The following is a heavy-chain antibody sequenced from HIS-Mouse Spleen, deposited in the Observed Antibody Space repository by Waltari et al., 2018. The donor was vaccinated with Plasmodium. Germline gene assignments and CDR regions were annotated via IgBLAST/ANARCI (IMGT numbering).Heavy chain of an antibody. Sequence: QVQLQESGPGLVKPSETLSLTCTVPGYSINRGYYWGWLRQPPGKGLEWIGSIYHSGSTYYNPSLKSRVTISVDTSKNQFSLKLSSVTAADTAVYYCARVDYGSGDYYYYYGMDVWGQGTTVTVSS. V-gene: IGHV4-38-2*02. CDR2: IYHSGST. CDR3: ARVDYGSGDYYYYYGMDV. J-gene: IGHJ6*02. CDR1: GYSINRGYY. D-gene: IGHD3-10*01.